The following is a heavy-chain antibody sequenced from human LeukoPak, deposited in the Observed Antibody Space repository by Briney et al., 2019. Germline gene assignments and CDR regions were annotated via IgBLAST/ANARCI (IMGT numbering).Heavy chain of an antibody. CDR2: MNPNSGNT. CDR1: GYTFTSYD. J-gene: IGHJ3*02. D-gene: IGHD3-10*01. V-gene: IGHV1-8*03. CDR3: ARRRHYGSGHAFDI. Sequence: ASVKVSCKASGYTFTSYDINWVRQATGQGLEWMGWMNPNSGNTGYAQKFQGRVTITRNTSISTTYMELSSLRSEDTAVYYCARRRHYGSGHAFDIWGQGTMVTVSS.